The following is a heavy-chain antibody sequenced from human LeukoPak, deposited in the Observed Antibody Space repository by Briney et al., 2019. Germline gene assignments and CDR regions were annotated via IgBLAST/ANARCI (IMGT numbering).Heavy chain of an antibody. CDR2: INPNIGAT. CDR1: GYTFTGYF. D-gene: IGHD4-17*01. CDR3: ARDNFRTVTTGSNGRFDP. V-gene: IGHV1-2*02. J-gene: IGHJ5*02. Sequence: GASVKVSCKASGYTFTGYFMHWVRQAPGQGLEWMGWINPNIGATKYAQKLQGRVTMTTDTSTSTAYMELRSLRSDDTAVYYCARDNFRTVTTGSNGRFDPWGQGTLVTVSS.